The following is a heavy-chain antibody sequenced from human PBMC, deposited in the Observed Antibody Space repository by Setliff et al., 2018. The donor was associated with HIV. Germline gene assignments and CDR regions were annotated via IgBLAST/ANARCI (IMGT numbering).Heavy chain of an antibody. CDR2: MYYRGTT. CDR1: GGSISTYY. J-gene: IGHJ4*02. CDR3: ARGGRKDLADN. D-gene: IGHD3-16*01. V-gene: IGHV4-59*04. Sequence: LSLTCTVSGGSISTYYWSWIRQPPGKGLEWVGTMYYRGTTYNNPSLKSRVTFSADTSRNQFSLNLNSVTATDTAVYYCARGGRKDLADNWGQGTLVTVSS.